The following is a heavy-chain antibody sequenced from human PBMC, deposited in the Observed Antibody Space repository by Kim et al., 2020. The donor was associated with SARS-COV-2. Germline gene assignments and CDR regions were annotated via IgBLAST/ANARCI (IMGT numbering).Heavy chain of an antibody. D-gene: IGHD2-8*01. Sequence: DSEKGRFTISRDNSKNTVYLQMNSLRAEDTAVYYCPKDRYCTTTTCPFDHWGQGTLVTVSS. J-gene: IGHJ4*02. V-gene: IGHV3-23*01. CDR3: PKDRYCTTTTCPFDH.